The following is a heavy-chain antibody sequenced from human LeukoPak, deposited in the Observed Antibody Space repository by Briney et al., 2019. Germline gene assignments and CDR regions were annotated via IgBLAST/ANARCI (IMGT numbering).Heavy chain of an antibody. V-gene: IGHV3-23*01. CDR3: ANYGSSIFGVANPYFDY. D-gene: IGHD3-3*01. CDR1: GFTFSRYA. Sequence: PRGSLRLSCVAPGFTFSRYAMSWVRHAPGEGLEWVSAISGSGGSTYYEDSVKGRFTISRDNSKNTLYLQMNSLRAEDTAVYYCANYGSSIFGVANPYFDYWGQGTLVTVSS. CDR2: ISGSGGST. J-gene: IGHJ4*02.